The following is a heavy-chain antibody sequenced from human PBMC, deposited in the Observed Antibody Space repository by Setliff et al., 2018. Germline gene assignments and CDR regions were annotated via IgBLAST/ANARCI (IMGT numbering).Heavy chain of an antibody. CDR1: DGSLSTYY. Sequence: SETLSLTCTVSDGSLSTYYWSWIRQPPGKGLEFIGYVYYSGTASYSPSLMSRLTISVDMSKNQFSLKLRSVTAADTAVYYCVRTDYSDGRYSMDVWGKGTTVTVSS. J-gene: IGHJ6*03. V-gene: IGHV4-59*12. D-gene: IGHD6-19*01. CDR3: VRTDYSDGRYSMDV. CDR2: VYYSGTA.